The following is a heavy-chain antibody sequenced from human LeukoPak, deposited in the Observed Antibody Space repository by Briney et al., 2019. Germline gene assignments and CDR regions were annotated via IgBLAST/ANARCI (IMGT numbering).Heavy chain of an antibody. CDR3: AREDRESYYYMDV. D-gene: IGHD5-24*01. V-gene: IGHV4-4*09. Sequence: SETLSLTCTVSGVSISSYYCSWIRQPPGKGLEWIGYISTSGSTYHNPSLKSRVTISVDTSKNQFSLKVSSVTAADTAVYFCAREDRESYYYMDVWGKGTTVTVSS. CDR2: ISTSGST. CDR1: GVSISSYY. J-gene: IGHJ6*03.